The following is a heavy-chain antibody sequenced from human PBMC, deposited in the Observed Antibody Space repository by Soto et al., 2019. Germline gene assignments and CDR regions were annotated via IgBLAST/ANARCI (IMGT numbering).Heavy chain of an antibody. CDR1: GFTVSSNY. CDR2: IYSGGST. V-gene: IGHV3-53*01. J-gene: IGHJ1*01. D-gene: IGHD3-22*01. Sequence: EVQLVESGGGLIQPGGSLRLSCAASGFTVSSNYMSWVRQAPGKVLELVSVIYSGGSTYYADSVKGRFTISRDNSKNTLYLQMNSLRAEDTAVYYCARDRVESGYPEYFQHWGQGTLVTVSS. CDR3: ARDRVESGYPEYFQH.